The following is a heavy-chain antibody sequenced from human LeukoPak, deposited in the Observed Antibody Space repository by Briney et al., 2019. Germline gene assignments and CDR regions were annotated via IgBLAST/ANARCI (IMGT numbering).Heavy chain of an antibody. Sequence: SETLSLTCTVSGGSMSSNTYYWGWIRQPPGKGLEWIGTIYYSGSTYYNPSLKSRVTISVDTSKNQFSLKLSSVTAADTAVYYCARVGTAADAFDIWGQGTMVTVS. CDR3: ARVGTAADAFDI. CDR1: GGSMSSNTYY. CDR2: IYYSGST. D-gene: IGHD1-1*01. J-gene: IGHJ3*02. V-gene: IGHV4-39*07.